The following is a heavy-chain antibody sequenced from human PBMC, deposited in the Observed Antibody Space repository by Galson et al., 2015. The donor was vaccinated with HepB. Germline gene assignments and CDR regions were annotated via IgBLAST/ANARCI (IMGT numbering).Heavy chain of an antibody. Sequence: SCKASGYTFTSYGISWVRQAPGQGLEWMGWISAYNGKTNYAQKFQGRVTMTTDPSTSTAYMELRSLRSDDTAVYYCARDNSSWYYDYYGMDVWGQGTTVTVSS. D-gene: IGHD6-13*01. CDR2: ISAYNGKT. J-gene: IGHJ6*02. V-gene: IGHV1-18*01. CDR3: ARDNSSWYYDYYGMDV. CDR1: GYTFTSYG.